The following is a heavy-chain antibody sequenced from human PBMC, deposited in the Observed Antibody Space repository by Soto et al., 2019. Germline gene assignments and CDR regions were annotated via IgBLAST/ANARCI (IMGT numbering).Heavy chain of an antibody. CDR2: FYYSGST. D-gene: IGHD3-22*01. V-gene: IGHV4-39*01. Sequence: QLQLQESGPVLVKPSETLSLTCTVSGGSISSSNYYWAWIRQPPGKGLEWIGSFYYSGSTYYKPSLKSRVSISVDTSKNQFSLKLSSVTAADTAVYYCARPIEGGSSGYYHWGQGTLVTVSS. J-gene: IGHJ5*02. CDR3: ARPIEGGSSGYYH. CDR1: GGSISSSNYY.